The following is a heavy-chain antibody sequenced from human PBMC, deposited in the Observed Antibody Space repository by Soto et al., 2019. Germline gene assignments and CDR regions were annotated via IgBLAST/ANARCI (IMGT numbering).Heavy chain of an antibody. CDR2: IGTDGNT. J-gene: IGHJ4*01. CDR1: GFTFNSYA. V-gene: IGHV3-23*01. Sequence: QPGGSLRLSWAASGFTFNSYAMNWVRQAPGKGLAWVSAIGTDGNTYYANSVKGRFTISRDNSRTTLYLQMNSLRVEDTALYYCVRKYPGTRPFDYRGQGTLVTVSP. D-gene: IGHD2-2*01. CDR3: VRKYPGTRPFDY.